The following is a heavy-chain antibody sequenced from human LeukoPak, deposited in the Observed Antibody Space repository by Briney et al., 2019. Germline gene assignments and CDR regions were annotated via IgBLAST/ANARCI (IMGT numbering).Heavy chain of an antibody. CDR1: GFTVINNY. V-gene: IGHV3-53*01. CDR3: STSPSRGV. CDR2: FYSGGTT. Sequence: PGGSLRLSCAASGFTVINNYMTWLRQAPGKGLEWVTVFYSGGTTHYADSVKGRFTISRDNSKNTPYLQMNSLRVDDTAVYYCSTSPSRGVWSKGTTVTASS. J-gene: IGHJ6*04.